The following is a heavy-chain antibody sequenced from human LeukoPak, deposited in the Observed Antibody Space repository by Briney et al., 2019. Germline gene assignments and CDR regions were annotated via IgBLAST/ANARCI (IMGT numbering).Heavy chain of an antibody. Sequence: ASVKVSCKASAYSFTSYKMHWVRQAPGQGLDWMGIINPSDGWTSYAQNFQGRVTMTRDTSTSTVYMELSSLRSEDTAVYYCARYSSNWSTDVWGQGTTVTVSS. CDR3: ARYSSNWSTDV. V-gene: IGHV1-46*01. CDR2: INPSDGWT. D-gene: IGHD6-13*01. CDR1: AYSFTSYK. J-gene: IGHJ6*02.